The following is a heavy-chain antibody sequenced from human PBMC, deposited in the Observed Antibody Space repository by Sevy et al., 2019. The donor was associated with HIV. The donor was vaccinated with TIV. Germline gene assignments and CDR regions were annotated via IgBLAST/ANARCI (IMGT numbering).Heavy chain of an antibody. Sequence: GGSLRLSCAASGFTFSSYGMHWVRQAPGKGLEWVAVIWYDGSNKYYADSVKGRFTISRDNSKNTLYLQMNSLRAEDTAVYYCARDIDGGVSSGYYYDSYWGQGTLVTVSS. CDR3: ARDIDGGVSSGYYYDSY. D-gene: IGHD3-22*01. V-gene: IGHV3-33*01. CDR1: GFTFSSYG. J-gene: IGHJ4*02. CDR2: IWYDGSNK.